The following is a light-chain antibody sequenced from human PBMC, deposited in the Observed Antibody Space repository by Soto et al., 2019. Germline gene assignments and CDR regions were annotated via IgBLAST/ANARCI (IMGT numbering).Light chain of an antibody. CDR2: GTS. Sequence: DIQMTQSPSSLFASVGERVTIPCRASQGIRNNLGWYQQKPGKAPKRLIYGTSNLQYGAPSRFSGSGSETDFTLTISSLQPEDSATYYCQQTNTFPLTFGGGTKVDIK. CDR3: QQTNTFPLT. J-gene: IGKJ4*01. V-gene: IGKV1-17*01. CDR1: QGIRNN.